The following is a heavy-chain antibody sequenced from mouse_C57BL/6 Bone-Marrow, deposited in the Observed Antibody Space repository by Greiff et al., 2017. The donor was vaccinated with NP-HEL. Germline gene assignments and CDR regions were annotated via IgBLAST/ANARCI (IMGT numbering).Heavy chain of an antibody. V-gene: IGHV1-54*01. Sequence: QVQLQQSGAELVRPGTSVKVSCKASGYAFTNYLIEWVKQRPGQGLEWIGVINPGSGGTNYNETVKGKATLTADKSSSTAYMQLSSLTSEDDAVYFCARSYGNYVSWFAYWGQGTLVTVSA. J-gene: IGHJ3*01. CDR2: INPGSGGT. CDR1: GYAFTNYL. D-gene: IGHD2-1*01. CDR3: ARSYGNYVSWFAY.